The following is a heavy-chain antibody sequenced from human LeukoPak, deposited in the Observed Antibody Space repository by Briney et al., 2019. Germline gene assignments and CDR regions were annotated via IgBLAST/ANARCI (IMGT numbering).Heavy chain of an antibody. V-gene: IGHV3-48*03. CDR2: ISSSGSTI. Sequence: GGSLRLSCAASGFTFSSYEMNWVRQAPGKGLEWVSYISSSGSTIYYADSVKGRFTISRDNAKNSLYLQMNSLRDEDTAVYYCAGGSGWLTDYWGQGTQVTVSS. CDR3: AGGSGWLTDY. D-gene: IGHD6-19*01. J-gene: IGHJ4*02. CDR1: GFTFSSYE.